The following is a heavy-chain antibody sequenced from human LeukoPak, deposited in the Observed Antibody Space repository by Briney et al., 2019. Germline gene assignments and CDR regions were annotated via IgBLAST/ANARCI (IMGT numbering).Heavy chain of an antibody. D-gene: IGHD5-12*01. CDR1: GGSISSGSYY. Sequence: PSQTLSLTCTVSGGSISSGSYYWSWIRQPAGKGLEWIGRIYTSGSTNYNPSLKSRVTISVDTSKNQFSLKLSSVTAADTAVCYCARDLGSGYENYYYYYYYMDVWGKGTTVTISS. CDR2: IYTSGST. V-gene: IGHV4-61*02. CDR3: ARDLGSGYENYYYYYYYMDV. J-gene: IGHJ6*03.